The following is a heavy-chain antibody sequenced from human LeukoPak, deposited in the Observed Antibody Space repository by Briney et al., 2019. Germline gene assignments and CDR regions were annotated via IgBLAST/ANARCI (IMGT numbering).Heavy chain of an antibody. CDR1: GGTFSSYA. CDR2: IIPILGIA. D-gene: IGHD2-2*01. CDR3: ARDREDIVVVPAAMEGPYFDY. V-gene: IGHV1-69*04. J-gene: IGHJ4*02. Sequence: SVKVSCKASGGTFSSYAISWVRQAPGQGLEWMGRIIPILGIANYAQKFQGRVTITADKSTSTAYMELSSLRSEDTAVYYCARDREDIVVVPAAMEGPYFDYWGQGTLVTVSS.